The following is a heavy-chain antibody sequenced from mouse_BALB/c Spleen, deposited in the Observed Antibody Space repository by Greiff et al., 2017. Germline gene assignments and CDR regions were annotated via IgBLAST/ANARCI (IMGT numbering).Heavy chain of an antibody. J-gene: IGHJ1*01. CDR3: ARDGYYRYFDV. CDR1: GYSITSDYA. V-gene: IGHV3-2*02. CDR2: ISYSGST. D-gene: IGHD2-3*01. Sequence: VQLKESGPGLVKPSQSLSLTCTVTGYSITSDYAWNWIRQFPGNKLEWMGYISYSGSTSYNPSLKSRISITRDTSKNQFFLQLNSVTTEDTATYYCARDGYYRYFDVWGAGTTVTVSS.